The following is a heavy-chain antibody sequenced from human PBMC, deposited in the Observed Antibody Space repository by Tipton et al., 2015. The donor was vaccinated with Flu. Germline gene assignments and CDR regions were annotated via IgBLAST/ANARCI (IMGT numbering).Heavy chain of an antibody. J-gene: IGHJ4*02. D-gene: IGHD1-26*01. CDR1: GYTFTSYG. Sequence: QSEPEVKKPGASVKVSCKASGYTFTSYGISWVRQAPGQGLEWMGWISAYNGNTNYAQKFQGRVTMTTDTSTSTAYMELRSLRSDDTAVYYCARAVVGATVGGYWGQGTLVTVSS. CDR2: ISAYNGNT. V-gene: IGHV1-18*01. CDR3: ARAVVGATVGGY.